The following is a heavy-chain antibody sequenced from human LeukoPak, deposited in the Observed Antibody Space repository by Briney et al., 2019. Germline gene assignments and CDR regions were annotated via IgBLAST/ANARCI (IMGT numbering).Heavy chain of an antibody. J-gene: IGHJ4*02. V-gene: IGHV4-34*01. CDR2: INHSGST. Sequence: SSETLSRTCAVYGGSFSGYYWSWIRQPPGKGLEWIGEINHSGSTNYNPSLKSRVTISVDTSKNQFSLKLSSVTAADTAVYYCARGPRYYGSGYYFDYWGQGTLVTVSS. CDR1: GGSFSGYY. CDR3: ARGPRYYGSGYYFDY. D-gene: IGHD3-10*01.